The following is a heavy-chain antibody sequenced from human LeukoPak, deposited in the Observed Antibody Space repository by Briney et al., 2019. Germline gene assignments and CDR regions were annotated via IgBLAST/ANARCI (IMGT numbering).Heavy chain of an antibody. J-gene: IGHJ4*02. V-gene: IGHV4-59*04. CDR3: AKAGGWYDPYYFDY. CDR2: IYYSGST. CDR1: GGSISSYY. D-gene: IGHD6-19*01. Sequence: SETLSLTCTVSGGSISSYYWSWIRQPPGKGLEWIGYIYYSGSTYYNPSLKSRVTISVDTSKNQFSLKLSSVTAADTAVYYCAKAGGWYDPYYFDYWGQGTLVTVSS.